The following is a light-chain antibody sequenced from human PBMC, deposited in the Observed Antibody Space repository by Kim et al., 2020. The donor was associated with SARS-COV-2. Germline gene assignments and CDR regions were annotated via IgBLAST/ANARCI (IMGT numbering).Light chain of an antibody. V-gene: IGKV1-12*01. CDR3: QQANSFPWT. CDR2: AAS. CDR1: QGISSW. Sequence: EFVGDRVPITCRASQGISSWLAWYQQKPGKAPNLLIYAASNLQSGVPSRFSGSGSGTDFTLTISRLQPEDSATYYCQQANSFPWTFGQGTKVDIK. J-gene: IGKJ1*01.